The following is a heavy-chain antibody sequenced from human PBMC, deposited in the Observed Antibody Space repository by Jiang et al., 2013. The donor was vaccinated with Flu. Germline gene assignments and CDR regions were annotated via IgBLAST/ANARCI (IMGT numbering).Heavy chain of an antibody. CDR3: AREGVYYGMDV. CDR1: GFTFSSYA. CDR2: ISYDGSNK. J-gene: IGHJ6*04. Sequence: VQLVESGGGVVQPGRSLRLSCAASGFTFSSYAMHWVRQAPGKGLEWVAVISYDGSNKYYADSVKGRFTISRDNSKNTLYLQMNSLRAEDTAVYYCAREGVYYGMDVVGTKGPRSPSP. V-gene: IGHV3-30*01.